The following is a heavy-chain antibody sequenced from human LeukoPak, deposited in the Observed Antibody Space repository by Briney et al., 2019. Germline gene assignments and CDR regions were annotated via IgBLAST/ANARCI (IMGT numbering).Heavy chain of an antibody. V-gene: IGHV3-53*01. CDR2: IYGGGST. Sequence: GGSLRLSCAASGFTVSNNYMSWVRQAPGKGLEWASIIYGGGSTYYADSVKGRFTISRDNSKNTLYLQMNSLRPEDTAVYYCARVRSDTSGWYHFDYWGQGTLVTASS. J-gene: IGHJ4*02. CDR1: GFTVSNNY. CDR3: ARVRSDTSGWYHFDY. D-gene: IGHD6-19*01.